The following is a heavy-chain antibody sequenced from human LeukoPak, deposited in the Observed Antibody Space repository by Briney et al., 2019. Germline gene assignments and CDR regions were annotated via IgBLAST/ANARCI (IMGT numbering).Heavy chain of an antibody. CDR3: ARPSGVEYTSLGY. Sequence: PGGSLRLSCAASGFTFGSYGMHWVRQAPGKGLEWVAVIWLDGSEEYYADSVKGRFTISRDNSKNILYLQMNSLRAEDTAVYYCARPSGVEYTSLGYWGQGTLVTVSS. D-gene: IGHD3-3*01. V-gene: IGHV3-33*01. CDR2: IWLDGSEE. J-gene: IGHJ4*02. CDR1: GFTFGSYG.